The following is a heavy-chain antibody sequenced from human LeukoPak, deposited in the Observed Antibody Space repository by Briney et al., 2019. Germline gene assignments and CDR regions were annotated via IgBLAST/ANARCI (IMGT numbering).Heavy chain of an antibody. Sequence: GASVRVSCKASGYTFTGYYMHWVRLAPGQVLEWMGWISAYNGNTNYAQKLQGRVTMTTDTSTSTAYMELRSLRSDDTAVYYCARVFWSGYYSDYWGQGTLVTVSS. CDR1: GYTFTGYY. CDR2: ISAYNGNT. V-gene: IGHV1-18*04. CDR3: ARVFWSGYYSDY. D-gene: IGHD3-3*01. J-gene: IGHJ4*02.